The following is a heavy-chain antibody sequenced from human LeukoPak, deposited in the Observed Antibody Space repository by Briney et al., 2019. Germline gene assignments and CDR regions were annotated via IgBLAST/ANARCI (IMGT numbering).Heavy chain of an antibody. CDR1: GYTFTSYG. D-gene: IGHD3-3*01. CDR3: ARDGVRGGEWLFGGENREDY. CDR2: ISAYNGNT. Sequence: ASVKVSCKASGYTFTSYGISWVRQAPGQGLEWMGWISAYNGNTNYAQKLQGRVTMTTDTSTSTAYMELRSLRSDDTAVYYCARDGVRGGEWLFGGENREDYWGQGTLVTVSS. V-gene: IGHV1-18*01. J-gene: IGHJ4*02.